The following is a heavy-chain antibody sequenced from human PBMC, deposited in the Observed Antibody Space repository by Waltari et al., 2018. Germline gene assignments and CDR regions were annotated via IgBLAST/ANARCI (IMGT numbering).Heavy chain of an antibody. CDR3: AAGIAIFGPEIYYYMDV. CDR1: GGTFVSYG. V-gene: IGHV1-69*12. D-gene: IGHD3-3*01. Sequence: QVQLVQSGAEVKKPGSSLKVSCKASGGTFVSYGINWVRQAPGQGLEWMGGIIPTFGTTNYAQKFQGRVTLTADESTSTAYMELSSLRSEDTAVYYCAAGIAIFGPEIYYYMDVWGKGTTVTVSS. J-gene: IGHJ6*03. CDR2: IIPTFGTT.